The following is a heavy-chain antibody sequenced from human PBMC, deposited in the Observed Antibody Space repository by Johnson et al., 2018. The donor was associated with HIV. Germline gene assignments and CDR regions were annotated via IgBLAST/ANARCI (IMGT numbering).Heavy chain of an antibody. D-gene: IGHD3-10*01. V-gene: IGHV3-7*01. CDR1: GFTFSNSW. J-gene: IGHJ3*02. CDR3: ARSWAYYYALTDAFDI. CDR2: IKQDGSEK. Sequence: VQLVESGGGLVQPGGSLRLSCVVSGFTFSNSWMIWVRQAPGKGLEWVANIKQDGSEKYYVDSVKGRFSISRDTAKTSLFLQMNSLRAEDTAVYYCARSWAYYYALTDAFDIWGQGTMVTVSS.